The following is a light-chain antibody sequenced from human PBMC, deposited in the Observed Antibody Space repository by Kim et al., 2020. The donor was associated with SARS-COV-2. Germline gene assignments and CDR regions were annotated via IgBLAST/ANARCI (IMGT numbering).Light chain of an antibody. CDR3: QVWVTDTDHYV. J-gene: IGLJ1*01. Sequence: APGQTARLTYGGNNSGGHGVPWYQQKPGQAPVLVMYYDSDRPSGIPERFSGSKSANTATLTISRVEAGDAADYYCQVWVTDTDHYVFGTGTKVTVL. V-gene: IGLV3-21*01. CDR1: NSGGHG. CDR2: YDS.